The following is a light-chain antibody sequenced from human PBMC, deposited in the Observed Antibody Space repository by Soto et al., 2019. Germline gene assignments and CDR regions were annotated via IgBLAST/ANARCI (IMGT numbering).Light chain of an antibody. CDR2: RAS. CDR1: QSVYNN. Sequence: EIVMTQSPATLSVSPGERATLSCRASQSVYNNLAWYQQKPGQAPRLLIYRASTRATGFPARFSGGGSGTEFTLTISSLQSEDFAVYFCQQCSNWPLTFGGGTKVEIK. V-gene: IGKV3-15*01. J-gene: IGKJ4*01. CDR3: QQCSNWPLT.